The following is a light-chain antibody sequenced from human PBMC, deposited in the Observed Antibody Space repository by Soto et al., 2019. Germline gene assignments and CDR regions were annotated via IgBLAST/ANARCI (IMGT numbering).Light chain of an antibody. V-gene: IGLV1-40*01. Sequence: QSVLTQPPSVSGAPGQRVTISCTGSSSNIGTGFGVHWYQQIPGTAPKLLIYGTTNRPSGVPDRFSGSKSGTSASLAITGLQAEDEADYYCQSYDSSLSGVVFGGGTQLTVL. CDR3: QSYDSSLSGVV. CDR1: SSNIGTGFG. J-gene: IGLJ3*02. CDR2: GTT.